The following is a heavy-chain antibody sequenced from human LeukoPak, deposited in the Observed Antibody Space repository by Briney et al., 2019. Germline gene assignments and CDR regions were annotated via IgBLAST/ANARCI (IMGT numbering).Heavy chain of an antibody. CDR3: ASVTDQPY. Sequence: GRSLRLPCAASGFTFSSYAMHWVRQAPGKGLEWVAVISYDGSNKYYADSVKGRFTISRDNSKNTLYLQMNSLRAEDTAVYYCASVTDQPYWGQGTLVTVSS. V-gene: IGHV3-30-3*01. CDR2: ISYDGSNK. CDR1: GFTFSSYA. J-gene: IGHJ4*02. D-gene: IGHD1-14*01.